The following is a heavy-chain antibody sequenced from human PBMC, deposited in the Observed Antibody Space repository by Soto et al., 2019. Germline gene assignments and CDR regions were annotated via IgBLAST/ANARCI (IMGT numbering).Heavy chain of an antibody. Sequence: PSETLSLTCAVYGGSFSGYYWSWIRQPPGKGLEWIGEINHSGSTNYNPSLKSRVTISVDTSKNQFSLKLSSVTAADTAVYYCARSVFWSGGIDYWGQGTLVTISS. D-gene: IGHD3-3*01. J-gene: IGHJ4*02. CDR2: INHSGST. CDR3: ARSVFWSGGIDY. V-gene: IGHV4-34*01. CDR1: GGSFSGYY.